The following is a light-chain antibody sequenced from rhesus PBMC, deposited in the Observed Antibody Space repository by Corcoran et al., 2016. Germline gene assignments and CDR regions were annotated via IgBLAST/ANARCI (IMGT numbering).Light chain of an antibody. CDR1: QSLLHSNGYTS. J-gene: IGKJ3*01. V-gene: IGKV2-91*01. CDR3: MQGTQLPFT. Sequence: DIVMTQTPLSLPVTPGEPASISCRSSQSLLHSNGYTSLYWYLQKPGQSPQLLLYFASYRASGVPDRFSGSGSGTDVTLESSRVEAEDIGVYYCMQGTQLPFTFGPGTKLDIK. CDR2: FAS.